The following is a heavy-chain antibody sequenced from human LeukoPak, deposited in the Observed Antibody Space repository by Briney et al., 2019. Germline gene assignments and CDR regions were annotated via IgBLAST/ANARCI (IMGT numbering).Heavy chain of an antibody. Sequence: GASVKVSCKASGYTFTGYYMHWVRQAPGQGLEWMGWINPNSGGTNYAQKFQGRVTVTRDTSISTAYMELSRLRSDDTAVYYYARGSAVEHYYDSSGYDWGQGTLVTVSS. J-gene: IGHJ4*02. V-gene: IGHV1-2*02. CDR2: INPNSGGT. D-gene: IGHD3-22*01. CDR3: ARGSAVEHYYDSSGYD. CDR1: GYTFTGYY.